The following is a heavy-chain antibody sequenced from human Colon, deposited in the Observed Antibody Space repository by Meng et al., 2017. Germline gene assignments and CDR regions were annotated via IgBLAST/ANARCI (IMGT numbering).Heavy chain of an antibody. CDR2: ISRTGAFI. J-gene: IGHJ4*02. D-gene: IGHD6-19*01. V-gene: IGHV3-23*04. CDR3: AKESGYNGGWDHLDY. Sequence: EVQLAGSGGGLEHPGGSLRLSCAASVFTFSTYDMNWVRRAPGKGLEWVSAISRTGAFIYYADSVKGRFTISRDNSRSTLYLEINTLRVDDTAVYYCAKESGYNGGWDHLDYWGQGTLVTVSS. CDR1: VFTFSTYD.